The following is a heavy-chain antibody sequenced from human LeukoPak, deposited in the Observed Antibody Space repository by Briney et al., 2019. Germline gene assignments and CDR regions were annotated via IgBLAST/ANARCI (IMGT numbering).Heavy chain of an antibody. CDR3: ARDSYDFWSGPPGMDV. D-gene: IGHD3-3*01. CDR2: ISYDGSNK. V-gene: IGHV3-30-3*01. CDR1: GFTFSSYA. Sequence: GGSLRLSCAASGFTFSSYAMHWVRQAPGKGLEWVAVISYDGSNKYYADSVKGRFTISRDNSKNTLYLQMNSLRAEDTAVYCCARDSYDFWSGPPGMDVWGQGTTVTVSS. J-gene: IGHJ6*02.